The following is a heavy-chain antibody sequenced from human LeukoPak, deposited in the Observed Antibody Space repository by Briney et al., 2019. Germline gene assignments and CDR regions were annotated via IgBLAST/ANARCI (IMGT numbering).Heavy chain of an antibody. CDR2: ISSSGSTI. J-gene: IGHJ3*02. D-gene: IGHD3-10*01. CDR1: GFTFSDYY. V-gene: IGHV3-11*01. CDR3: ARHGYGSGSYYNPEFGAFDI. Sequence: GGSLRLSCAASGFTFSDYYMSWIRQAPGKGLEWVSYISSSGSTIYYADSVRGRFTISRDNAKNSLYLQMNSLRAEDTAVYYCARHGYGSGSYYNPEFGAFDIWGQGTMVTVSS.